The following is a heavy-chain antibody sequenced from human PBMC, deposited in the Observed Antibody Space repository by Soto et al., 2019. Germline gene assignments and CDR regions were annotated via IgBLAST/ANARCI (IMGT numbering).Heavy chain of an antibody. CDR2: INHSGST. V-gene: IGHV4-34*01. CDR1: GGSFSGYY. Sequence: NPSETLSLTCAVYGGSFSGYYWSWIRQPPGKGLEWIGEINHSGSTNYNPSLKSRVTISVDTSKNQFSLKLSSVTAADTAVYYCARGGQGSSWYGRGYGMDVWGQGTTVTVSS. CDR3: ARGGQGSSWYGRGYGMDV. J-gene: IGHJ6*02. D-gene: IGHD6-13*01.